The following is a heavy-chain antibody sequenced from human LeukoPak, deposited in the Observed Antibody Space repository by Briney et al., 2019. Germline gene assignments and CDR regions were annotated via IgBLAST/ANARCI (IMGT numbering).Heavy chain of an antibody. CDR2: IYSGGST. J-gene: IGHJ4*02. CDR3: ARVVLYYDFWSAYFHD. D-gene: IGHD3-3*01. V-gene: IGHV3-66*01. Sequence: GGSLRLSCAASGFTVSSNYMSWVRQAPGKGLEWVSVIYSGGSTYYADSVKGRFTLSRDNSKNTLYLQMNSLRAEDTAVYYCARVVLYYDFWSAYFHDLGQGTLVTVSS. CDR1: GFTVSSNY.